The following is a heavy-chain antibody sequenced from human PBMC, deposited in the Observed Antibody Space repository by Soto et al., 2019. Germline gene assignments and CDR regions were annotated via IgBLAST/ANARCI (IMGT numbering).Heavy chain of an antibody. CDR2: ISSSSSYI. V-gene: IGHV3-21*01. D-gene: IGHD4-17*01. Sequence: EVQLVESGGGLVKPGGSLRLSCAASGFTFSSYSMNWVRQAPGKGLEWVSSISSSSSYIYYADSVKGRFTISRDNAKNSQYLQMNSLRAEDTAVYYCARDDSDYPFDYWGQGTLVTVSS. CDR1: GFTFSSYS. CDR3: ARDDSDYPFDY. J-gene: IGHJ4*02.